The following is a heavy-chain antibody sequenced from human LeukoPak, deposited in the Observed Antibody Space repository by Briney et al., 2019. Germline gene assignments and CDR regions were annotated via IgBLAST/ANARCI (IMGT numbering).Heavy chain of an antibody. Sequence: ASVKVSCTASGYTFTSYDINWVRQATGQGLEWMGWMNPNSGNTGYAQKFQGRVTITRNTSISTAYMELSSLRSEDTAFYYCARGRVGPSRRTGTMVWFDPWGQGTLVTVSS. CDR1: GYTFTSYD. CDR2: MNPNSGNT. CDR3: ARGRVGPSRRTGTMVWFDP. V-gene: IGHV1-8*03. D-gene: IGHD1-7*01. J-gene: IGHJ5*02.